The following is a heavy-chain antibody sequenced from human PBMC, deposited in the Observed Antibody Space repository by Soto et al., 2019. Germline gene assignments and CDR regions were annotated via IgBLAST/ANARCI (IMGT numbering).Heavy chain of an antibody. CDR3: ASSVFLSGVSYRGSDGLPYLAA. D-gene: IGHD3-9*01. CDR2: TYHSGNP. Sequence: SETLSLTCDVSGDTISTGGYYWAWIRQPPGKALEWIGHTYHSGNPYYNPSLKSRVTISVDRSKNQFSLKLSSVTAADTAVYYCASSVFLSGVSYRGSDGLPYLAAWGRGTVVPVSS. V-gene: IGHV4-30-2*01. J-gene: IGHJ5*02. CDR1: GDTISTGGYY.